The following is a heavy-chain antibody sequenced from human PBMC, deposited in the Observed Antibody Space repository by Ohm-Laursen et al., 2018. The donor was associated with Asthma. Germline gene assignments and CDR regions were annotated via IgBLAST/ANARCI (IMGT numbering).Heavy chain of an antibody. CDR3: ARDPYCSGGSCYSTWFDP. CDR1: GFTFSSYS. D-gene: IGHD2-15*01. J-gene: IGHJ5*02. V-gene: IGHV3-48*01. CDR2: ISSSSSTI. Sequence: SLRLSCTASGFTFSSYSMNWVRQAPGKGLEWVSYISSSSSTIYYADSVKGRFTISRDNAKNSLYLQMNSLRAEDTAVYYCARDPYCSGGSCYSTWFDPWGQGTLVTASS.